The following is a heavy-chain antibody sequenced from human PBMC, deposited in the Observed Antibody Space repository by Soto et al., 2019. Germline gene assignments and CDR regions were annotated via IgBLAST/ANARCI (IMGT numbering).Heavy chain of an antibody. D-gene: IGHD5-18*01. CDR1: GGSISSSSYY. J-gene: IGHJ6*02. Sequence: SETLSLTCTVSGGSISSSSYYWGWIRQPPGKGLEWIGSIFYSGSTYYNPSLKSRVTISVDTSKNQFSLKLSSVTAADTAVYYCACIFSGGYSYGVYYDGMDVWGQGTTVTVSS. CDR3: ACIFSGGYSYGVYYDGMDV. V-gene: IGHV4-39*01. CDR2: IFYSGST.